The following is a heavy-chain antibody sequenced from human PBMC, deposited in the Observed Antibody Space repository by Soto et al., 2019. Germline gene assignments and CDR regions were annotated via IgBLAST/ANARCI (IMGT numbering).Heavy chain of an antibody. CDR3: ARRYCSDSYGSYFDY. V-gene: IGHV4-34*01. D-gene: IGHD2-15*01. CDR2: INHSGFT. CDR1: GGSFTTYY. J-gene: IGHJ4*02. Sequence: QVQLHQWGAGLLKPSETLSLTCAVYGGSFTTYYWSWIRQSPGKGLEWIGEINHSGFTNYNPSLESRVTTSVDTSKNQFSLKLRSVTAADTAIYYCARRYCSDSYGSYFDYWGRGTLVSVSS.